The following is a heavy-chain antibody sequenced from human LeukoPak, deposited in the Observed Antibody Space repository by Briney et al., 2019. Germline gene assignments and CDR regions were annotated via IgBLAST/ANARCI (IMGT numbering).Heavy chain of an antibody. J-gene: IGHJ4*02. D-gene: IGHD1-7*01. Sequence: AAVKVSCKASGYTFTGYYMHWVRQAPGQGLEWMGRINPNSGGTNYAQKFQGRVTMTRDTSISTAYMELSRLRSDDAAAYYCARDITGTTPNGGQGTLVTVTA. CDR2: INPNSGGT. V-gene: IGHV1-2*06. CDR1: GYTFTGYY. CDR3: ARDITGTTPN.